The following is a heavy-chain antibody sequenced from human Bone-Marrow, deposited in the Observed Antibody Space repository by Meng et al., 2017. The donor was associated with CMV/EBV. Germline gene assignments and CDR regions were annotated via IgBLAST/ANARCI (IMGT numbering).Heavy chain of an antibody. CDR3: ARGALLWFGELLYSSYYYGMDV. V-gene: IGHV3-30*04. Sequence: GESLKISCAASGFTFSSYAMHWVRQAPGKGLEWVAVISYDGSNKYYADSVKGRFTISRDNSKNTLYLQMNSLRAEDTAVYYCARGALLWFGELLYSSYYYGMDVCGQGTTVTVSS. CDR2: ISYDGSNK. J-gene: IGHJ6*02. D-gene: IGHD3-10*01. CDR1: GFTFSSYA.